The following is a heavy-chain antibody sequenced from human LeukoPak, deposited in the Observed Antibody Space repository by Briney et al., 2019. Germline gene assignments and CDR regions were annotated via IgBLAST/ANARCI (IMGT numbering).Heavy chain of an antibody. CDR3: ARHVHYYDSSGYYGFDN. D-gene: IGHD3-22*01. J-gene: IGHJ4*02. V-gene: IGHV4-59*08. Sequence: SGTLSLTCTVSGGSSSSYYWSWFRHPPGKRVEWSGDIYYSGSTNYNPSLKSRLTISVDTSKNQFSLKLSSVTAADTAVYYCARHVHYYDSSGYYGFDNWGQGTLVTVSS. CDR2: IYYSGST. CDR1: GGSSSSYY.